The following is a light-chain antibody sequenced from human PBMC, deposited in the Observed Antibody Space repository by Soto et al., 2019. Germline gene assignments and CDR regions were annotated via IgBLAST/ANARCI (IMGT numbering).Light chain of an antibody. Sequence: DIQMTQSPSSVSASVGDRVTISCQASQGISRSLAWYQQKPGKAPKFLIYAASSLQSGVPSRFSGSGFGTDFTLTISSLQPEDYATYYCQQANSFPHTFGPGTKVDIK. CDR2: AAS. V-gene: IGKV1D-12*01. CDR1: QGISRS. CDR3: QQANSFPHT. J-gene: IGKJ3*01.